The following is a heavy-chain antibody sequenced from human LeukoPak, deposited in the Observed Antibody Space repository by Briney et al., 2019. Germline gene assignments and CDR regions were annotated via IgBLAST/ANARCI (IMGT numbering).Heavy chain of an antibody. V-gene: IGHV3-53*01. D-gene: IGHD3-3*01. CDR1: GFTVSSNY. Sequence: GESLRLSCAASGFTVSSNYMSWVRQAPGKGLEWVSVIYSGGSTYYADSVKGRFTISRDNSKNTLYLQMNSLRAEDTAVYYCARTIDDFWSGYYPLDWGQGTLVTVSS. CDR3: ARTIDDFWSGYYPLD. CDR2: IYSGGST. J-gene: IGHJ4*02.